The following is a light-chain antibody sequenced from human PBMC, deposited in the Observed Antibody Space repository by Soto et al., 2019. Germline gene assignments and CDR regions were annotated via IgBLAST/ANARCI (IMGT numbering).Light chain of an antibody. CDR2: GTS. V-gene: IGKV3-20*01. J-gene: IGKJ1*01. Sequence: EIVLTQSPGTLSLAPGEGATLSCRASQSVKSSYLAWYQQKPGQAPRLLIFGTSNRATGIPDRFRGGGSGTDFTLTISSLEPEDFAVYYCQQDASSPGTFGQGTKVEIK. CDR3: QQDASSPGT. CDR1: QSVKSSY.